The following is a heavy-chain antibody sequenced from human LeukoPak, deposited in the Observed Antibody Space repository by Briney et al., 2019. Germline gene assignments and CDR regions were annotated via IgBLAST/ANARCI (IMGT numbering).Heavy chain of an antibody. CDR2: IYYSGST. CDR3: ARVKRGYYDSSGHGVNWFDP. D-gene: IGHD3-22*01. J-gene: IGHJ5*02. Sequence: PSETLSLTCTVSGGSISGGGYYWSWIRQHPGKGLEWIGYIYYSGSTYYNPSLKSRVTISVDTSKNQFSLKLSSVTAADTAVYYCARVKRGYYDSSGHGVNWFDPWGQGTLVTVSS. CDR1: GGSISGGGYY. V-gene: IGHV4-31*03.